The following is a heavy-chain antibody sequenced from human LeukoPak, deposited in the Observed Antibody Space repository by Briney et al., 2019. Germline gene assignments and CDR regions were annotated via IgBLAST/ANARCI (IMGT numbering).Heavy chain of an antibody. CDR2: IYYSGST. D-gene: IGHD6-6*01. V-gene: IGHV4-39*01. Sequence: SETLSLTCTVSGGSISSSSHYWGWIRQPPGKGLQWIGSIYYSGSTYYNPSLESRVTISVDTSKNQFSLKVSSVTAADTAVYYCARRGASSSEEYWGQGTLVIVSS. CDR1: GGSISSSSHY. J-gene: IGHJ4*02. CDR3: ARRGASSSEEY.